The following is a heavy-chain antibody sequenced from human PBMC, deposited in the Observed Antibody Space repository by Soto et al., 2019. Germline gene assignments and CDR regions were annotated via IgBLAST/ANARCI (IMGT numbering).Heavy chain of an antibody. V-gene: IGHV3-9*01. CDR1: GFSFDDYA. J-gene: IGHJ5*02. D-gene: IGHD3-22*01. CDR2: INWNSGSK. CDR3: TKSWLFEKNWFEP. Sequence: QLGGSLRLSCVASGFSFDDYAMHGVRQAPGKGLEWVSGINWNSGSKAYADAVKGRFTISRDNSKNTLYLQMNSLRVDDTAVYFCTKSWLFEKNWFEPWGEGTLVTVSS.